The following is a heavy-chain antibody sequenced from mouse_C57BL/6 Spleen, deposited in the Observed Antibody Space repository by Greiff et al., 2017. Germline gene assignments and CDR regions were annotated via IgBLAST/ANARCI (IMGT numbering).Heavy chain of an antibody. CDR1: GYTFTSYW. D-gene: IGHD1-1*01. V-gene: IGHV1-55*01. J-gene: IGHJ4*01. Sequence: QVQLKQPGAELVKPGASVKMSCKASGYTFTSYWITWVKQRPGQGLEWIGDIYPGSGSTNYNEKFKSKATLTVDTSSSTAYMQLSSLTSEDSAVYYCARSVGTTVVATDYYAMDYWGQGTSVTVSS. CDR3: ARSVGTTVVATDYYAMDY. CDR2: IYPGSGST.